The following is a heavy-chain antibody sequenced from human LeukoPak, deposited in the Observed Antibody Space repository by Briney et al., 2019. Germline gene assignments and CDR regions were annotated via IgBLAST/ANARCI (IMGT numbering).Heavy chain of an antibody. V-gene: IGHV1-8*01. CDR1: GYTFTSYD. Sequence: ASVKVSCKASGYTFTSYDINWVRQATGQGLEWMGWMNPSSGNTGYAQKFQGRVTMTRNTSISTAYMELSSLRSEDTAVYYCARGSVGYCSSTSCSINWYFDLWGRGTLVTVSS. CDR3: ARGSVGYCSSTSCSINWYFDL. CDR2: MNPSSGNT. D-gene: IGHD2-2*01. J-gene: IGHJ2*01.